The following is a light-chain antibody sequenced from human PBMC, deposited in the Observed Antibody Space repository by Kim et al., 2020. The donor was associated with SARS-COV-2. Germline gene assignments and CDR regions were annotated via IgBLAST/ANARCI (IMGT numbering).Light chain of an antibody. V-gene: IGKV3-11*01. Sequence: IVLTQSPATLSLSPGERATLSCRASQSISRYLAWYLHKPGQAPRLLIYDAYNRATDIPARFSATGSGTDFTLTISSLEPEDSAIYYCQQRSDWAPWTFAQGTKVDIK. J-gene: IGKJ1*01. CDR1: QSISRY. CDR3: QQRSDWAPWT. CDR2: DAY.